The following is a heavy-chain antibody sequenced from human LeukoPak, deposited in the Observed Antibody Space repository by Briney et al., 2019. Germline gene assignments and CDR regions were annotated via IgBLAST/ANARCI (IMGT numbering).Heavy chain of an antibody. D-gene: IGHD1-26*01. CDR1: GFTFSSYA. CDR2: ISGSGGST. J-gene: IGHJ5*02. Sequence: GGSLRLSCAASGFTFSSYAMSWVRQAPGKGLEWVSAISGSGGSTYYADSVKGRFTISRDSAKNSLYLQMNSLRAEDTAVYYCAKKYSTGLDPWGQGTLVTVSS. V-gene: IGHV3-23*01. CDR3: AKKYSTGLDP.